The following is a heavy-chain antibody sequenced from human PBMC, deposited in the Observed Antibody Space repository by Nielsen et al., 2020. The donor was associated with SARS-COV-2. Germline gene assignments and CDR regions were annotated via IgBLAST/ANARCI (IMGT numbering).Heavy chain of an antibody. D-gene: IGHD3/OR15-3a*01. CDR3: ARSRATIFGLVMSYGMDV. J-gene: IGHJ6*02. V-gene: IGHV1-2*06. CDR2: LNPYSGGT. CDR1: GYTFTDYY. Sequence: ASLKVSCNASGYTFTDYYIHWVRQAPGQGLEWMGPLNPYSGGTHYAQKFQSTVTMTRDAYISTVYMELTSDETAVYYCARSRATIFGLVMSYGMDVWGQGTTVAVS.